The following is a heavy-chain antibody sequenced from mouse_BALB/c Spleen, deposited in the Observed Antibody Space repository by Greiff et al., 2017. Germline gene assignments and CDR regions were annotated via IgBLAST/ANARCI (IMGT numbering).Heavy chain of an antibody. CDR1: GFDFSRYW. CDR2: INPDSSTI. J-gene: IGHJ3*01. Sequence: CAASGFDFSRYWMSWVRQAPGKGLEWIGEINPDSSTINYTPSLKDKFIISRDNAKNTLYLQMSKVRSEDTALYYCARNGNYVRFAYRGQGTLVTVSA. V-gene: IGHV4-1*02. D-gene: IGHD2-1*01. CDR3: ARNGNYVRFAY.